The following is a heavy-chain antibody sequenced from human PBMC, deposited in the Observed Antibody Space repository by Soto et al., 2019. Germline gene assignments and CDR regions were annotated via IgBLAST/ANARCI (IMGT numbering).Heavy chain of an antibody. V-gene: IGHV4-39*01. CDR1: GASVTSSTYY. CDR2: IYYSGST. D-gene: IGHD4-17*01. J-gene: IGHJ6*02. Sequence: SETLSLTCTVTGASVTSSTYYLGWIRQPPGKGLEWIGSIYYSGSTYYNPSLRSRVTITVDTSKDQVSLKLSSVTASDTAVYYLANDYGDYKSYYAMDVWGQGTTVTVSS. CDR3: ANDYGDYKSYYAMDV.